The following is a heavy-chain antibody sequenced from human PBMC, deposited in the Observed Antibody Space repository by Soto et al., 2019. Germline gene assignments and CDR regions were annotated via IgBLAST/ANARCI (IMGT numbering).Heavy chain of an antibody. J-gene: IGHJ6*04. CDR3: ARVMSLVVQEWYGMDV. CDR2: ISDDGGTT. Sequence: EVQLLESGGDLVQPGGSLRLSCVASGFTFTSHAMNWVRQAPGKGLEWVSGISDDGGTTYYADSVKGRFTIARDNTRTTVYLQMNSLRDEDTAVYYCARVMSLVVQEWYGMDVWGKGTTVTVSS. V-gene: IGHV3-23*01. CDR1: GFTFTSHA. D-gene: IGHD3-3*01.